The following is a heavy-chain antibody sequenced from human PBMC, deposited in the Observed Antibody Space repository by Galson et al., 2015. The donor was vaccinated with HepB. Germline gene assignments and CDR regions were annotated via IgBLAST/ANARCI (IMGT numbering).Heavy chain of an antibody. J-gene: IGHJ3*02. CDR2: IYSGGST. V-gene: IGHV3-53*01. Sequence: SLRLSCAASGFTVSSNYMSWVRQAPGKGLEWVSVIYSGGSTYYADSVKGRFTISRDNSKNTLYLQMNSLRAEDTAVYYCARGFSGSYYRPGSFEIWGQGTMVTVSS. CDR3: ARGFSGSYYRPGSFEI. D-gene: IGHD1-26*01. CDR1: GFTVSSNY.